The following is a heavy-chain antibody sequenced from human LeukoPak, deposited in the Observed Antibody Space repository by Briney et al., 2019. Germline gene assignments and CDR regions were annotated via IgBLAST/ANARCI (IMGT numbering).Heavy chain of an antibody. CDR2: LSGSGGST. D-gene: IGHD6-6*01. V-gene: IGHV3-23*01. J-gene: IGHJ6*03. Sequence: GGSLRLSCAPSGVTFSSYAMSWVREAPGKGLEWVSALSGSGGSTYYADSVKGRFTISRDNSKNTLYLQMNRLRAEDTAVYYCAKNEYKYYYYMDVWGKGTTVTVYS. CDR1: GVTFSSYA. CDR3: AKNEYKYYYYMDV.